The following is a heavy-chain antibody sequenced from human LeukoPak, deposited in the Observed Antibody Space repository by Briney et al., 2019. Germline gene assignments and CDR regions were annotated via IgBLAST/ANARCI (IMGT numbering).Heavy chain of an antibody. D-gene: IGHD6-13*01. V-gene: IGHV3-21*01. CDR2: ISSTSSYI. CDR1: GFTFSIYD. J-gene: IGHJ6*03. CDR3: ARWLSSSWYGNYYMGV. Sequence: GGSLRLSCAASGFTFSIYDMNWVRQAPGKGLEWVSSISSTSSYIYYADSVKGRFTISRDNAKNSLYLQLNSLRAEDTAVYYCARWLSSSWYGNYYMGVWGKGTTVTVSS.